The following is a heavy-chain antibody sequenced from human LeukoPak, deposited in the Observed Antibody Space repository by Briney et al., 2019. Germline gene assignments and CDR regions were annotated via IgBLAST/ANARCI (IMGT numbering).Heavy chain of an antibody. CDR2: ISPDGSNI. CDR1: GFTLCQYW. J-gene: IGHJ4*02. V-gene: IGHV3-74*01. CDR3: ARLKYFGY. Sequence: GGSQRLPCGASGFTLCQYWMLGVRQAPGKGLVWVSLISPDGSNIRYADSVKGRFIISRDNAKNTLYLQINSLRGEDTALYYCARLKYFGYWGQGTLVTVSS. D-gene: IGHD2-21*01.